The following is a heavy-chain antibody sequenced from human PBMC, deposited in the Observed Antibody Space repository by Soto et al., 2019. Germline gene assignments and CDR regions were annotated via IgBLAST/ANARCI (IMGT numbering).Heavy chain of an antibody. D-gene: IGHD3-22*01. CDR2: IYYSGST. V-gene: IGHV4-59*01. Sequence: SETLSLTCTVSGGSISSYYWSWIRQPPGKGLEWIGYIYYSGSTNYNPSLKSRVTISVDTSKNQFSLKLSSVTAADTAVYYCAREDYDSSGGPWFDPWGQGTLVTVSS. J-gene: IGHJ5*02. CDR3: AREDYDSSGGPWFDP. CDR1: GGSISSYY.